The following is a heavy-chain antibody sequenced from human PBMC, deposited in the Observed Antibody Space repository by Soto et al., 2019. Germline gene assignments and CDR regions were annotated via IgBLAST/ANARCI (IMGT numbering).Heavy chain of an antibody. CDR2: IYPGDSDT. V-gene: IGHV5-51*01. CDR1: GYSFTSYW. D-gene: IGHD3-3*01. J-gene: IGHJ6*02. Sequence: PGESLKISCKGSGYSFTSYWIGWVRQMPGKGLEWMGIIYPGDSDTRYSPSFQGQDTISADKSISTAYLQWSSLMASDTAMYYCARQQRFLEWHYGMDVWGQGTTVTVS. CDR3: ARQQRFLEWHYGMDV.